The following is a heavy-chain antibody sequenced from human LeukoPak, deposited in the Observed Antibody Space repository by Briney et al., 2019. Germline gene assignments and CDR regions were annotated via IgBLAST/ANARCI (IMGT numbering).Heavy chain of an antibody. CDR2: IYSGGST. Sequence: GGSLRLSCAASGFTVSSTYMSWVRQAPGKGLEWVSVIYSGGSTYYADSVKGRFTISRDNSKDTLYLQMNSLRAEDTAVYYCARDSNYDYWGQGTLVTVSS. J-gene: IGHJ4*02. V-gene: IGHV3-66*02. CDR3: ARDSNYDY. D-gene: IGHD6-13*01. CDR1: GFTVSSTY.